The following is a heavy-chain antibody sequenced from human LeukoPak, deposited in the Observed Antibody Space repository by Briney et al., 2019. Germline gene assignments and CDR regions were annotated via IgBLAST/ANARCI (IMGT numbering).Heavy chain of an antibody. V-gene: IGHV4-30-4*01. CDR1: GDPVNNDNYL. CDR3: ARGLRYSESYVVEN. Sequence: TLSLTCTVSGDPVNNDNYLWRRTSQPPGGGLVWIAYICYSAGSCCNPALRSHVIMTLFTYKNQFSLKLRSVSGADTAVYHCARGLRYSESYVVENWGQRTLVSVSS. CDR2: ICYSAGS. J-gene: IGHJ4*02. D-gene: IGHD1-26*01.